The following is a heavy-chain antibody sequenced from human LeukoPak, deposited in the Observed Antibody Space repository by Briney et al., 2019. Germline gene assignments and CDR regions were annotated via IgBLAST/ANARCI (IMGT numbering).Heavy chain of an antibody. CDR2: ISYDGSNK. Sequence: GRSLRLSCAASGFIFSNYVMHWVRQAPDKGLEWVALISYDGSNKYYADSVKGRFTISRDNSKNTLYLQMNSLRAEDTAVYYCARGLYSSSGPTYWGQGTLVTVSS. V-gene: IGHV3-30-3*01. J-gene: IGHJ4*02. CDR1: GFIFSNYV. CDR3: ARGLYSSSGPTY. D-gene: IGHD6-19*01.